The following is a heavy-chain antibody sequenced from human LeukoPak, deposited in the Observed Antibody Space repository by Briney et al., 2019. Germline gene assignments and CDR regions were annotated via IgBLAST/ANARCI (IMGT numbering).Heavy chain of an antibody. CDR2: IYPVDSDT. CDR1: GYSFTSYW. D-gene: IGHD3-22*01. J-gene: IGHJ4*02. V-gene: IGHV5-51*01. CDR3: ARLSDSSGYYLDY. Sequence: GESLKISCKGSGYSFTSYWIGWLRQMPGKGREWMGIIYPVDSDTRYSPSFQGQVTISADKSISAAYLQWSSLKASDTAMYYCARLSDSSGYYLDYWGQGTLVTVSS.